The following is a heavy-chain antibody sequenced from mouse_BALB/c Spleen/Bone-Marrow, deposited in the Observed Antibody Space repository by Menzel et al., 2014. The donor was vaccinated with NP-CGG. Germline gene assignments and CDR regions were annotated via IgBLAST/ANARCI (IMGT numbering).Heavy chain of an antibody. CDR2: INPNNGGT. V-gene: IGHV1-18*01. CDR1: GYTFTEYT. D-gene: IGHD1-2*01. Sequence: VQLQQSGPDLVKPGASVKISCKTSGYTFTEYTMHWVKQSHGKSLEWIGGINPNNGGTSYNQKFKAKATLTVDKSSSTLYMELRSLTSEDSAVYFCARGAYYGYGNWYFDVWGAGTTVTVSS. J-gene: IGHJ1*01. CDR3: ARGAYYGYGNWYFDV.